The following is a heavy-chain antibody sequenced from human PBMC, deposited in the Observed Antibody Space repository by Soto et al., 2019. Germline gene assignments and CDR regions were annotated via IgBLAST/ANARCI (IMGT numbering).Heavy chain of an antibody. CDR3: AGGGVRGVITRTRDYYGMDV. D-gene: IGHD3-10*01. CDR1: GYSFPKYY. Sequence: PGESLKISCKGSGYSFPKYYIGWVRQMPGKDLEWMAIIYPDDSDTRYSPSFQGQVTISADKSISTAYLQWSSLKASDTAMYYCAGGGVRGVITRTRDYYGMDVWGQGNTVTVSS. V-gene: IGHV5-51*01. J-gene: IGHJ6*02. CDR2: IYPDDSDT.